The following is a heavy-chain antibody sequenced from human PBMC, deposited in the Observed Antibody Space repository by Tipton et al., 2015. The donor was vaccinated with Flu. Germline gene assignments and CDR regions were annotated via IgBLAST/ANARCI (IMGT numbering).Heavy chain of an antibody. V-gene: IGHV4-4*07. CDR1: GGAITGHS. CDR2: VSTTKRT. Sequence: TLSLTCTVSGGAITGHSWNWIRQPAGTGLEWIGRVSTTKRTDYNPSLKSRVTMSVDMSTTQFSLTLISVSAADSAVYYCVSGDYDNSWTLFDFWGRGSLLTVSS. J-gene: IGHJ4*02. CDR3: VSGDYDNSWTLFDF. D-gene: IGHD3-22*01.